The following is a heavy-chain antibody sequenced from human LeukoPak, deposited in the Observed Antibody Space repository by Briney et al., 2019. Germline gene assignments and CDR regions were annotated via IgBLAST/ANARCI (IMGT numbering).Heavy chain of an antibody. CDR2: ISSSGSTI. Sequence: GGSLRLSCAASGFTFSSYEMNWVRQAPGKGLEWVSYISSSGSTIYYADSVKGRFTISRDNAKNSLYLQMNSLRAEDTAVYYCARARGAILYYYYMDVWGKGTTVTVSS. CDR1: GFTFSSYE. J-gene: IGHJ6*03. D-gene: IGHD2-2*02. V-gene: IGHV3-48*03. CDR3: ARARGAILYYYYMDV.